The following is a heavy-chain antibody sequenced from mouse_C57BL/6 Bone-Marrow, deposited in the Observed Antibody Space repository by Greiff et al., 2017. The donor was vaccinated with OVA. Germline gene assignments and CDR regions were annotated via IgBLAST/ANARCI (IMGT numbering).Heavy chain of an antibody. Sequence: QVQLQQSGAELVRPGTSVKVSCKASEYAFTNYLIEWVKQRPGQGLEWIGVINPGSGGTNYNEKFKGKATLTADKSSSTAYMQLSSLTSEDSAVYFCARDGYYRGAYWGQGTLVTVSA. J-gene: IGHJ3*01. CDR3: ARDGYYRGAY. CDR1: EYAFTNYL. D-gene: IGHD2-3*01. CDR2: INPGSGGT. V-gene: IGHV1-54*01.